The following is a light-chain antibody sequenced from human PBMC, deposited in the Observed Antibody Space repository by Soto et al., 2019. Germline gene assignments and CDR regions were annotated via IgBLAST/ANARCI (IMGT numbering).Light chain of an antibody. V-gene: IGKV3-20*01. J-gene: IGKJ3*01. CDR1: QSVSSKY. Sequence: EIVLTQSPGTLSLSPGERATLSCRASQSVSSKYLAWYQQKPGRAPRVLIYGTTIRASGVPERFSVGGSGTDFSLTITRLAPEDFAVYYCQQYGSSLFTFGPGTKVDFK. CDR2: GTT. CDR3: QQYGSSLFT.